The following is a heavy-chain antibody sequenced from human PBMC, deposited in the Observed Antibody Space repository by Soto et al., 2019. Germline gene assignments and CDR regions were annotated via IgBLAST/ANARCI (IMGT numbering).Heavy chain of an antibody. J-gene: IGHJ6*02. CDR3: ARRITIFGVVTYYYYGMDV. CDR1: GFTFSSYS. Sequence: GGSLRLSCAASGFTFSSYSMNWVRQAPGKGLEWVSYISSSSSTIYYADSVKGRFTISRHNAKNSLYLQMNSLRDEDTAVYYCARRITIFGVVTYYYYGMDVWGQGTTVTVSS. D-gene: IGHD3-3*01. V-gene: IGHV3-48*02. CDR2: ISSSSSTI.